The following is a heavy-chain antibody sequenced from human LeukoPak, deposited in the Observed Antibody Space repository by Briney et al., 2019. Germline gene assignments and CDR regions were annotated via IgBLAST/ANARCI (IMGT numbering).Heavy chain of an antibody. J-gene: IGHJ4*02. Sequence: PGGSLRLSCAASGFTFSSYAMHWVRQAPGKGLEWVAVISYDGSNKYYADSVKGRFTISRDNSKNTLYLQMNSLRAEDTAVYYCAREGDTSSSPCLDYWGQGTLVTVSS. CDR1: GFTFSSYA. CDR2: ISYDGSNK. D-gene: IGHD6-6*01. V-gene: IGHV3-30-3*01. CDR3: AREGDTSSSPCLDY.